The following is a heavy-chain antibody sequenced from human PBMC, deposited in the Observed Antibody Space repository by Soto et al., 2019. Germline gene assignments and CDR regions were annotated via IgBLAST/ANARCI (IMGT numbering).Heavy chain of an antibody. CDR1: GGSINSGGYS. CDR2: IYHTGTT. CDR3: ARVKVGDLFRFNWFFDL. Sequence: PSETLSLTCTVPGGSINSGGYSWTWIRQPPGKGLEWIGFIYHTGTTYYNPSLKSRVTISVDRSKNQFSLKLKSVTETDTAVYYCARVKVGDLFRFNWFFDLWGRGTLVTVSS. V-gene: IGHV4-30-2*01. D-gene: IGHD3-3*01. J-gene: IGHJ2*01.